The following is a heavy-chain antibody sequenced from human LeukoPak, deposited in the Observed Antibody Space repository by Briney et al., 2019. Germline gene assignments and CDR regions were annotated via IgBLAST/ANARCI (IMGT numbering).Heavy chain of an antibody. CDR3: ARVVVSSWGLYDY. CDR1: GYTFTSYY. V-gene: IGHV1-46*01. D-gene: IGHD6-13*01. CDR2: INPSGGST. J-gene: IGHJ4*02. Sequence: ASVKVSCKASGYTFTSYYMHWVRQAPGQGLEWMGIINPSGGSTSYAQKFQGRVTMTRDTSTSTAYMELRSLRSDDTAVYYCARVVVSSWGLYDYWGQGTLVTVSS.